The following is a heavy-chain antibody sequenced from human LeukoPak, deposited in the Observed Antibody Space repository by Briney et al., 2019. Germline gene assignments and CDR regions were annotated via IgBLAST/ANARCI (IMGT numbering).Heavy chain of an antibody. CDR3: VRDGTYGSGSYEGAFDC. CDR2: ITGSSSYI. V-gene: IGHV3-21*01. J-gene: IGHJ4*02. D-gene: IGHD3-10*01. CDR1: GFSFSSYS. Sequence: GGSLRLSCAASGFSFSSYSMNWVRQAPGKGLEWVSSITGSSSYIYYADSVKGRFTISRDNAENSLSLQMNSLRAEDPAWECFVRDGTYGSGSYEGAFDCWGQGTLVTVSS.